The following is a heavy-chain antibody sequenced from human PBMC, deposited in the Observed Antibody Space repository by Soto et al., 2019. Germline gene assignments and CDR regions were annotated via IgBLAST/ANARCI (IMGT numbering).Heavy chain of an antibody. CDR1: GFTFTSYA. V-gene: IGHV3-23*01. Sequence: EVQLLESGGGLGQPGGSLRLSCAASGFTFTSYAMSWVHQAPGKGLEWVSGISATGGSTNYADSVKGRFNISRDNSKNTLYLQMNILSAEDTAVYYCAQERDYYDSSPFYWGQGTLVTVSS. CDR3: AQERDYYDSSPFY. CDR2: ISATGGST. D-gene: IGHD3-22*01. J-gene: IGHJ4*02.